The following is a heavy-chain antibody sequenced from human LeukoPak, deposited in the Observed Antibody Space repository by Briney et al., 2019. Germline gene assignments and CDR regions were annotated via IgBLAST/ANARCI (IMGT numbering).Heavy chain of an antibody. CDR2: IYPADSDT. CDR3: ARRIAYYSSGIYFGMDV. D-gene: IGHD3-10*01. CDR1: GYSFSIYW. V-gene: IGHV5-51*01. Sequence: KPGESLKISCKGSGYSFSIYWIGWVRQMPGKGLEWMGIIYPADSDTRYSPSFQGQVTISADKSISTAYLQWSSLKASDTAMYYCARRIAYYSSGIYFGMDVWGQGTTVTVSS. J-gene: IGHJ6*02.